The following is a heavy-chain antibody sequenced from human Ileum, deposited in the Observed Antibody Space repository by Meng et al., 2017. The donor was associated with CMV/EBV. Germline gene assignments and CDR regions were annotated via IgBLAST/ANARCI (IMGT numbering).Heavy chain of an antibody. CDR1: GASISDYY. Sequence: SETLSLTCTVSGASISDYYWSWIRQFPGKGLEWIGYVSYTGTNANPSLKRRVAVSKDTSKNQFSLKLTSVTAADTAIYYCVRDRQYHDLNGHYRYFSSWGQGTLVTVSS. J-gene: IGHJ5*02. CDR2: VSYTGT. CDR3: VRDRQYHDLNGHYRYFSS. V-gene: IGHV4-59*01. D-gene: IGHD2-8*01.